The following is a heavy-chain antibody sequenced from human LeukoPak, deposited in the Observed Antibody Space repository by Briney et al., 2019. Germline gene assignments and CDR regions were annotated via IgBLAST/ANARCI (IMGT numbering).Heavy chain of an antibody. CDR3: ARGRNWNYQAYFDY. Sequence: PSETLSLTCTVSGGSISSHYWSWIRQPPGKGLEWIGYIYYSGSTNYNPSLKSRVTISVDTSKNQFSLKLSSVTAADTAVYYCARGRNWNYQAYFDYWGLGTLVTVSS. V-gene: IGHV4-59*11. CDR2: IYYSGST. CDR1: GGSISSHY. D-gene: IGHD1-7*01. J-gene: IGHJ4*02.